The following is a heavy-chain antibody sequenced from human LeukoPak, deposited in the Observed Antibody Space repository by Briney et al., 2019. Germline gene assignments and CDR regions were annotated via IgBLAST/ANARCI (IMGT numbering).Heavy chain of an antibody. CDR3: ARDLGKGYFDY. J-gene: IGHJ4*02. Sequence: GGSLRLSCAASGFTFSSYAMHWVRQAPGKGLEWVAVISYDGSNKYYADFVKGRFTISRDNSKNTLYLQMNSLRAEDTAVYYCARDLGKGYFDYWGQGTLVTVSS. CDR1: GFTFSSYA. V-gene: IGHV3-30*04. CDR2: ISYDGSNK.